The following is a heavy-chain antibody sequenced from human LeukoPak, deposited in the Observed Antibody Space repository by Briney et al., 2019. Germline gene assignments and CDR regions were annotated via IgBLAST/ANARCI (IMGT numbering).Heavy chain of an antibody. J-gene: IGHJ5*02. CDR3: ARVPGVYYDTLSGFGSGWFDP. Sequence: PSETLSLTCTVSGGSISRYYWSWIRQPPGKGLEWFGYVYDSGTTNYNPSLKSRVIISVDTSKNQFSLKLSSVTAADTAVYYCARVPGVYYDTLSGFGSGWFDPWGQGTLVTVSS. CDR1: GGSISRYY. CDR2: VYDSGTT. D-gene: IGHD3-9*01. V-gene: IGHV4-59*01.